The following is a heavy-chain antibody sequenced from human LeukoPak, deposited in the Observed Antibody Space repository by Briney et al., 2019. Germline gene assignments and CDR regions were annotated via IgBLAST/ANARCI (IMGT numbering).Heavy chain of an antibody. J-gene: IGHJ6*03. CDR3: ARRADIVVVPPARESLPLEYYYYYMDV. CDR2: IYYSGST. Sequence: SETLSLTCTVSGGSISSSSYYWGWIRQPPGKGLEWIGSIYYSGSTYYNPSLKSRVTISVDTSKNQFSLKLSSVTAADTAVYYCARRADIVVVPPARESLPLEYYYYYMDVWGKGTTVTVSS. CDR1: GGSISSSSYY. V-gene: IGHV4-39*01. D-gene: IGHD2-2*01.